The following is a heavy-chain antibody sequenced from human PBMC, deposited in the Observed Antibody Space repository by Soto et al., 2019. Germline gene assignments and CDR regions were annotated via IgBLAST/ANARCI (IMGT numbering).Heavy chain of an antibody. D-gene: IGHD3-22*01. CDR3: ASPSRFDSSGYYFDS. V-gene: IGHV4-34*01. J-gene: IGHJ4*02. CDR1: CGSFSGYY. CDR2: INHSGTT. Sequence: SETLSLTCAVYCGSFSGYYWSWIRQPPGKGLEWIGEINHSGTTKYNPSLKSRVTISVDTSKNQFSLKLSSVTAADTAVYFCASPSRFDSSGYYFDSWGQGTLVTVSS.